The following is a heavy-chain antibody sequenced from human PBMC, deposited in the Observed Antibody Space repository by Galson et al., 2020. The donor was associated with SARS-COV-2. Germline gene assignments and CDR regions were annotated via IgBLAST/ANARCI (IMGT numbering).Heavy chain of an antibody. D-gene: IGHD3-16*01. CDR2: FTYSGSPYYST. J-gene: IGHJ2*01. CDR3: VRRGGWWYFDL. Sequence: SETLSLTCTMSGLSLSSSSHYWGWVRQPPGKGLEWIGSFTYSGSPYYSTYYNPSLKSRVTMSADTSKNEISLKLNSLTAADTAVYYCVRRGGWWYFDLWGHGTLVTVSS. V-gene: IGHV4-39*01. CDR1: GLSLSSSSHY.